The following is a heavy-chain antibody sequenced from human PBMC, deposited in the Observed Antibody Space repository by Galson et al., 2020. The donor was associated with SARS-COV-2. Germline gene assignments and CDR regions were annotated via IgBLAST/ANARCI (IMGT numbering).Heavy chain of an antibody. V-gene: IGHV2-70*01. D-gene: IGHD3-9*01. CDR3: ARIPARNDYDSLTGYYRYYYYGMDV. CDR1: GFSLSTSGMC. Sequence: SGPTLVKPTQTLTLTCTFSGFSLSTSGMCVSWIRQPPGKALEWLALIDWDDDKYYSTSLKTRLTISKDTSKNQVVLTMTNMDPVDTATYYCARIPARNDYDSLTGYYRYYYYGMDVWGQGTTVTVSS. J-gene: IGHJ6*02. CDR2: IDWDDDK.